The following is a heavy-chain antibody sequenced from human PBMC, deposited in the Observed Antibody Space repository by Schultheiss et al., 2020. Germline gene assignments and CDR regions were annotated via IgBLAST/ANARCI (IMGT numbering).Heavy chain of an antibody. CDR1: GGSFSGYY. D-gene: IGHD6-6*01. CDR2: IYYSGTT. Sequence: SETLSLTCAVYGGSFSGYYWSWIRQPPGKGLEWIGYIYYSGTTNYNPSLKSRVTMSVDTSKNQFSLRLSSVTAADTAVYYCARGRGLVRLHDYWGQGTLVTVSS. V-gene: IGHV4-59*08. CDR3: ARGRGLVRLHDY. J-gene: IGHJ4*02.